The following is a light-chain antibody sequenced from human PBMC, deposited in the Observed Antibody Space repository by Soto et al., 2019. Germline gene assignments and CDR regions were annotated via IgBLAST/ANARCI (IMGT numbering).Light chain of an antibody. Sequence: QSALTQPASVSGSPGQSITISCTGTSSDVGSYNLVSWYQQHPGKAPKLRMYEGTKRPSGVSDRFSGSRSGNPASLTISGHQAEDAADYSCCTYASSRTYVFGTGTKLTVL. V-gene: IGLV2-23*01. J-gene: IGLJ1*01. CDR1: SSDVGSYNL. CDR3: CTYASSRTYV. CDR2: EGT.